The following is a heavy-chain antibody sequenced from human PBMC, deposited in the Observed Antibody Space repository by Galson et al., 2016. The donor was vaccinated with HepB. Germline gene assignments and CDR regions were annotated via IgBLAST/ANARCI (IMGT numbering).Heavy chain of an antibody. Sequence: TLSLTCVVSGASVSTHGYSWSWIRQPPGKGLECIGFSHHSGSAYYNPSLKSRVTISVDRSKNEFSLRLNSVTAADTAVYFCARRAGDEDASDVWGQGTMVTVSS. CDR3: ARRAGDEDASDV. J-gene: IGHJ3*01. CDR2: SHHSGSA. D-gene: IGHD7-27*01. V-gene: IGHV4-30-2*01. CDR1: GASVSTHGYS.